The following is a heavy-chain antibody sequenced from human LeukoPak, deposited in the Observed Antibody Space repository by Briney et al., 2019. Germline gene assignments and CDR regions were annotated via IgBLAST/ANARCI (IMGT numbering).Heavy chain of an antibody. D-gene: IGHD2-15*01. J-gene: IGHJ4*02. CDR1: GFTFSSYS. Sequence: PGGSLRLSCAAPGFTFSSYSMNWVRQAPGKGLEWVSSISSSSSYIYYADSVKGRFTISRDNSKSTLCLQMNSLRAEDTAVYYCAKQLGYCSDGSCYFPYWGQGTLVTVSS. CDR3: AKQLGYCSDGSCYFPY. V-gene: IGHV3-21*04. CDR2: ISSSSSYI.